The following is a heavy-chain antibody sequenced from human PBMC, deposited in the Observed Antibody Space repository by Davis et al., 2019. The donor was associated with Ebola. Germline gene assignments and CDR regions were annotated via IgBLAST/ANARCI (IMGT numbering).Heavy chain of an antibody. CDR1: GFTFSSYE. CDR3: ARDNLASDWLLYYYYGMDV. J-gene: IGHJ6*02. Sequence: GGSLRLSCAASGFTFSSYEMNWVRQAPGKGLEWVANIKQDGSEKYYVDSVKGRFTISRDNAKNSLYLQMNSLRAEDTAVYYCARDNLASDWLLYYYYGMDVWGQGTTVTVSS. V-gene: IGHV3-7*01. CDR2: IKQDGSEK. D-gene: IGHD3/OR15-3a*01.